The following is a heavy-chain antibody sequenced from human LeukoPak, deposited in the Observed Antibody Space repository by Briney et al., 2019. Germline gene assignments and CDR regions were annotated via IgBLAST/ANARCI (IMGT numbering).Heavy chain of an antibody. D-gene: IGHD3-16*01. CDR2: ISYDGSDE. V-gene: IGHV3-30-3*01. CDR1: GFTFSAYA. J-gene: IGHJ4*02. CDR3: ARVPSLFGY. Sequence: GGSLRLSCAASGFTFSAYAMHWVRQAPGRGLEWVAFISYDGSDEYYADSVKGRFTISRDNSKDTLFLEMNSLRPEDTAIYYCARVPSLFGYWGQGTLVTVSS.